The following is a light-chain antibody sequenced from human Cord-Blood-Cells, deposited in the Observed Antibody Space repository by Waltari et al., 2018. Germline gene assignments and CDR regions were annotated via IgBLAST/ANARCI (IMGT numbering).Light chain of an antibody. CDR2: DCS. V-gene: IGLV2-11*01. CDR3: CSYAGSYV. J-gene: IGLJ1*01. CDR1: SSDVGGYNY. Sequence: QSALTQPRSVSGSPGQPVTIPCTGTSSDVGGYNYVYWYQQHPGKAPKLMIYDCSKRPSGVPDRFSGSKSGNTASLTISGLQAEDEADYYCCSYAGSYVFGTGTKVTVL.